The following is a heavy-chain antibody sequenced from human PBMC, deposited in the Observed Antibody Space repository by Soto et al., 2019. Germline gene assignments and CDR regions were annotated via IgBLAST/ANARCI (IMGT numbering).Heavy chain of an antibody. CDR2: ISAYNGNT. J-gene: IGHJ6*03. Sequence: GASVKVSCKASGYTFTSYGISWVQQAPGQGLEWMGWISAYNGNTNYAQKLQGRVTITRDTSASTAYMELSSLRSEDTAVYYCARDGSSSFYYYYYMDVWGKGTTVTVSS. CDR1: GYTFTSYG. D-gene: IGHD6-6*01. V-gene: IGHV1-18*01. CDR3: ARDGSSSFYYYYYMDV.